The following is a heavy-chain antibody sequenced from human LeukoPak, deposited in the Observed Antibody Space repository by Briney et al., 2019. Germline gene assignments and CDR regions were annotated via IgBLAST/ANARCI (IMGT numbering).Heavy chain of an antibody. CDR1: GFTFSSYG. J-gene: IGHJ6*02. CDR3: ARDLWVAVAGTDNNYYYYYGMDV. V-gene: IGHV3-30*03. CDR2: ISYDGSNK. Sequence: RAGGSLRLSCAASGFTFSSYGMHWVRQAPGKGLEWVAVISYDGSNKYYADSVKGRFTISRDNSKNTLYLQMNSLRAEDTAVYYCARDLWVAVAGTDNNYYYYYGMDVWGQGTTVTVSS. D-gene: IGHD6-19*01.